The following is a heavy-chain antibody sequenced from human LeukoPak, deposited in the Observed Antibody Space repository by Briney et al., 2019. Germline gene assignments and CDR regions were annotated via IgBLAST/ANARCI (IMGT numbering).Heavy chain of an antibody. Sequence: SETLSLTCTVSGGSISSSSYYWGWIRRPPGKGLEWIGSIYYSGSTYYNPSLKSRVTISVDTSKNQFSLKLSSVTAADTAVYYCARRVVVPAAMLNAGAFDIWGQGTMVTVSS. V-gene: IGHV4-39*01. J-gene: IGHJ3*02. D-gene: IGHD2-2*01. CDR2: IYYSGST. CDR1: GGSISSSSYY. CDR3: ARRVVVPAAMLNAGAFDI.